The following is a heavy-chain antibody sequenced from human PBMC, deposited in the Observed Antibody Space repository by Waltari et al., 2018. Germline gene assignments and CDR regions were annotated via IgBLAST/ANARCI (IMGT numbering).Heavy chain of an antibody. V-gene: IGHV1-18*01. J-gene: IGHJ3*02. D-gene: IGHD1-26*01. CDR3: AREVGATGFDI. CDR2: ISAYNGNT. CDR1: CYTFTSYG. Sequence: QVQLVHSAAEVKKPGPSVQFSCQAHCYTFTSYGIRWVRQAPGQGLEWMGWISAYNGNTNYAQKLQGRVTMTTDTSTSTVYMELRSLRSDDTAVYDCAREVGATGFDIWGQGTMVTVSS.